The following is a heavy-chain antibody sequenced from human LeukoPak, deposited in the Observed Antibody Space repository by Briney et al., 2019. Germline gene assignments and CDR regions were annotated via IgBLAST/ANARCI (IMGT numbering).Heavy chain of an antibody. CDR3: ARAPYGSGSYYNSPFDY. CDR1: GGTFSSYA. V-gene: IGHV1-69*05. CDR2: IIPIFGTA. J-gene: IGHJ4*02. D-gene: IGHD3-10*01. Sequence: SVKVSCKASGGTFSSYAISWVRQAPGQGLEWMGRIIPIFGTANYAQKFQGRVTITMDESTSTAYMELSSLRSEDTAVYYCARAPYGSGSYYNSPFDYWGQGTLVTVSS.